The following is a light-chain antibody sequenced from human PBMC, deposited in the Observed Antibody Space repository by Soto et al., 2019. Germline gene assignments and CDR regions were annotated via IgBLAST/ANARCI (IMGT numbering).Light chain of an antibody. Sequence: QSVLTQPPSASGTPGQRVTISCSGSGSNIGSNYVYWYQQLPGTAPKLLIYSNNERPSGVPDRFSGSKSGTSASLALSGLRSEDEADYYCAAWDDSLSGVVFGGGTKLTVL. J-gene: IGLJ2*01. V-gene: IGLV1-47*02. CDR2: SNN. CDR3: AAWDDSLSGVV. CDR1: GSNIGSNY.